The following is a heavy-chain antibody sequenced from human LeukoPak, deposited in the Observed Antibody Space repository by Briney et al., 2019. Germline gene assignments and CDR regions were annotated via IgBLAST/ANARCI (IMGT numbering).Heavy chain of an antibody. V-gene: IGHV3-21*01. CDR2: ISPSSNYI. D-gene: IGHD6-19*01. Sequence: PGRSLRLSCAASGFTFSTCSMNWVRQAPGKGLEWVSSISPSSNYIYYADSLKGRFTISRDNAKNSLYLQMNSLRAEDTAVYYCARTPASSGSYWFDPWGQGTLVTVSS. CDR1: GFTFSTCS. CDR3: ARTPASSGSYWFDP. J-gene: IGHJ5*02.